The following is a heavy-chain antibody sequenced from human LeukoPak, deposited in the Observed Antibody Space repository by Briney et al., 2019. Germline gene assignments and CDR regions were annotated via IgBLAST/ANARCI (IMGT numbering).Heavy chain of an antibody. CDR3: ARGDSSGWSSHYYYYDMDV. CDR2: ISAYNGNT. D-gene: IGHD6-19*01. J-gene: IGHJ6*02. CDR1: GYTFTSYG. V-gene: IGHV1-18*01. Sequence: GASVKVSCKASGYTFTSYGISWVRQAPGQGLEWMGWISAYNGNTNYAQKLQGRVTITADKSTSTAYMELSSLRSEDTAVYYCARGDSSGWSSHYYYYDMDVWGQGTTVTVSS.